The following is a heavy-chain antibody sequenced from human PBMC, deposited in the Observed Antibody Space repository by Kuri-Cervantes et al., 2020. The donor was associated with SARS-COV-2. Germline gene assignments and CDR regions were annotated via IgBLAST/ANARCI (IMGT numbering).Heavy chain of an antibody. CDR1: GYTFTGYY. D-gene: IGHD3-22*01. J-gene: IGHJ3*02. V-gene: IGHV1-2*04. CDR3: ARGDPKPYDSRFVHAFDI. Sequence: ASVKVSCKASGYTFTGYYMHWVRQAPGQGLEWMGWINPNSGGTNYAQKFPGWVTMTRDTSISTVYMELSSLKSEDTAVYYCARGDPKPYDSRFVHAFDIWGQGTMVTVSS. CDR2: INPNSGGT.